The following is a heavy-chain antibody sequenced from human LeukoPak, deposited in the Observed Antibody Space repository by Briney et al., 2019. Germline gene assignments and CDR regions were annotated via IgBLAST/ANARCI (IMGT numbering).Heavy chain of an antibody. D-gene: IGHD3-22*01. V-gene: IGHV3-30*04. Sequence: QPGGSLRLSCAASGFTFSSYAMHWVRQAPGKGLEWVAVISYDGSNKYYADSVKGRFTISRDNSKNTLYLQMNSLRAEDTAVYYCARDQNVYDSSGYYSYFDYWGQGTLVTVSS. J-gene: IGHJ4*02. CDR2: ISYDGSNK. CDR3: ARDQNVYDSSGYYSYFDY. CDR1: GFTFSSYA.